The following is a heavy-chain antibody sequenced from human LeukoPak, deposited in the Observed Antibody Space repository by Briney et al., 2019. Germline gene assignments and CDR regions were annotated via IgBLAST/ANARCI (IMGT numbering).Heavy chain of an antibody. CDR2: IYYSGST. D-gene: IGHD3-22*01. CDR3: ASRLRDYYDSSGYWNWFDP. V-gene: IGHV4-59*01. J-gene: IGHJ5*02. CDR1: GGSISSYY. Sequence: KASETLSLTCTVSGGSISSYYWSWIRQPPGKGLGWIGYIYYSGSTNYNPSLKSRVTISVDTSKNQFSLELSSVTAADTTVYYCASRLRDYYDSSGYWNWFDPWGQGTLVTVSS.